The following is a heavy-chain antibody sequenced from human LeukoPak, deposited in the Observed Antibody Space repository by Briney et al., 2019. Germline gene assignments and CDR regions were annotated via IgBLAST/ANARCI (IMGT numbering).Heavy chain of an antibody. J-gene: IGHJ4*02. D-gene: IGHD4-11*01. CDR2: ISAYNGNT. V-gene: IGHV1-18*01. CDR3: ERLGPETSKRIDF. CDR1: AYTFSSFG. Sequence: ASVNVSCKLFAYTFSSFGIGWVRQAPGQGLELMGWISAYNGNTKYAEKIQDRLTMTTETSTHTAYMELTSLRSDYTAVYYCERLGPETSKRIDFGGQGTLVTVSS.